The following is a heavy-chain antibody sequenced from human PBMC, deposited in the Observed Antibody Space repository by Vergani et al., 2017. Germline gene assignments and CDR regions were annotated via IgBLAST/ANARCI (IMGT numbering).Heavy chain of an antibody. CDR1: GFTVSSNY. CDR3: AREGYSSSSTFVPYYYYGMDV. CDR2: IYSGGST. V-gene: IGHV3-66*01. D-gene: IGHD6-6*01. J-gene: IGHJ6*02. Sequence: EVQLVESGGGLVQPGGSLRLSCAASGFTVSSNYMSWVRQAPGKGVEWVSVIYSGGSTYYAESVKGRFTISRDNSKNTLYLHMNSLRAEDTAVYYCAREGYSSSSTFVPYYYYGMDVWGQGTTVTVSS.